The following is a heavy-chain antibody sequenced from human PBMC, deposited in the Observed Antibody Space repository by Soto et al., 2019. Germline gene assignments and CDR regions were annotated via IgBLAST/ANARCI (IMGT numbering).Heavy chain of an antibody. CDR3: ARDRVGSGRYCSSTSCYFPRENYMDV. V-gene: IGHV4-59*01. J-gene: IGHJ6*03. CDR2: IYYSGST. CDR1: GGSISSYY. Sequence: SETLSLTCTVSGGSISSYYWSWIRQPPGKGLEWIGYIYYSGSTNYNPSLKSRVTISVDTSKNQFSLKLSSVTAADTAVYYCARDRVGSGRYCSSTSCYFPRENYMDVWGKGTTVTVSS. D-gene: IGHD2-2*01.